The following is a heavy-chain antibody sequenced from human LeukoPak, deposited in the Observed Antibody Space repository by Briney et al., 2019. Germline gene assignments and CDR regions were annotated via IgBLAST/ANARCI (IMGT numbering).Heavy chain of an antibody. CDR1: GFTFDDYA. D-gene: IGHD2-15*01. J-gene: IGHJ6*03. Sequence: LAGGSLRLSCAASGFTFDDYAMHWVRQAPGKGLEWVSLISGDGGSTYYADSVKGRFTISRDNSKNSLYLQMNSLRTEDTALYYCARGSVDCSGGSCYYYYYYMDVWGKGTTVTVSS. CDR3: ARGSVDCSGGSCYYYYYYMDV. V-gene: IGHV3-43*02. CDR2: ISGDGGST.